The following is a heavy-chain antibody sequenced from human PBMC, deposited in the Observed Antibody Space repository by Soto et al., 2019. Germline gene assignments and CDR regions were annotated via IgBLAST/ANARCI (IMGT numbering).Heavy chain of an antibody. D-gene: IGHD6-6*01. Sequence: SETLSLTCAVSGGSIISTSYSWNWIRQSPGRGLEWIGHIYSSGSTYYNPSLKSRVSISVDTSNNQFSLKLTSVTAADTAVYFCAREDAARIERWFDAWGQGILVTVSS. J-gene: IGHJ5*02. CDR2: IYSSGST. CDR1: GGSIISTSYS. V-gene: IGHV4-31*11. CDR3: AREDAARIERWFDA.